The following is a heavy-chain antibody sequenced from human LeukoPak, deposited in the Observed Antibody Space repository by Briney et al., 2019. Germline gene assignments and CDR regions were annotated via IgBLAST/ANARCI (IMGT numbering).Heavy chain of an antibody. Sequence: SETLSLTCTVSGGSISSSSYYWGWLRQPPGKGLEWIGSIYYSGSTYYNPSLKSRVTISVDTSKNQFSLKLSSVTAADTAVYYCARDSRYCTNGVCYSGPADYWGQGTLVTVSS. CDR1: GGSISSSSYY. V-gene: IGHV4-39*07. D-gene: IGHD2-8*01. CDR2: IYYSGST. CDR3: ARDSRYCTNGVCYSGPADY. J-gene: IGHJ4*02.